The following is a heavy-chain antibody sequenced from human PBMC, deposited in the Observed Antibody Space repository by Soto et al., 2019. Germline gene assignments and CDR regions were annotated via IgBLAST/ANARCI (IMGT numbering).Heavy chain of an antibody. Sequence: PGGSLSLSCAASGFTFSGYSMNWVRQAPGKGLERVSYISSRNSSIYYADSVQGRFTISRDDANNSLFLQMNSLRDEDTAVYYCARDLLSRYFEPRAFDVWGQGTAVTVSS. J-gene: IGHJ6*02. CDR1: GFTFSGYS. CDR3: ARDLLSRYFEPRAFDV. D-gene: IGHD3-9*01. CDR2: ISSRNSSI. V-gene: IGHV3-48*02.